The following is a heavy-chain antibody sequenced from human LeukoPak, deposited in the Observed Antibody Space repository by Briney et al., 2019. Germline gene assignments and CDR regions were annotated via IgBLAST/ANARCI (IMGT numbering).Heavy chain of an antibody. J-gene: IGHJ4*02. CDR2: IYYSGST. CDR3: AGDRVMDGLFDY. CDR1: GGSISNKY. D-gene: IGHD3/OR15-3a*01. Sequence: SETLSLTCTVSGGSISNKYWSWIRQPPGKGLEWIGNIYYSGSTYYNPSLKSRVTISVDTSKNQFSLKLSSVTAADTAVYYCAGDRVMDGLFDYWGQGTLVTVSS. V-gene: IGHV4-59*12.